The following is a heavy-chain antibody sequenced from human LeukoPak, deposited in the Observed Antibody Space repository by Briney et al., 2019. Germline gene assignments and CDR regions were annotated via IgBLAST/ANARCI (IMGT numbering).Heavy chain of an antibody. J-gene: IGHJ4*02. CDR1: GYTFTSNY. CDR3: ARDQEGFDY. CDR2: IYPRDGST. Sequence: ASVKVSCKASGYTFTSNYIHWVRQAPGQGLEWVGMIYPRDGSTSYAQKFQGRVTVTRDTSTSTVHMELSGLRSEDTAVYYCARDQEGFDYWGQGTLVTVSS. V-gene: IGHV1-46*01.